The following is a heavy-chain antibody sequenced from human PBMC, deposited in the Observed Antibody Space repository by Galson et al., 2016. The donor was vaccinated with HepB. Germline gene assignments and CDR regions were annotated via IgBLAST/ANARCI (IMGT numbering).Heavy chain of an antibody. D-gene: IGHD2-15*01. CDR1: GFTFSNAW. CDR3: TTVGYCSGGICYSGLDY. Sequence: SLRLSCAASGFTFSNAWMSWVRQAPGKGLEWVGRIKSKTDGGTTDYAAPVKGRFTISRDDSKNTLYLQMNSLKTEDTAVYYCTTVGYCSGGICYSGLDYWGQGTLVTVSS. J-gene: IGHJ4*02. CDR2: IKSKTDGGTT. V-gene: IGHV3-15*01.